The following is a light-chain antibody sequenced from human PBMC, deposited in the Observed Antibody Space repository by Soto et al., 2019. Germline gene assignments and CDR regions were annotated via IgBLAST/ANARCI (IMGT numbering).Light chain of an antibody. Sequence: DIVMTQSPDSLAVSLGERATINCKSSQSVLHTSNNKNYLAWYQQKPGQPPKLLIYWASTRESGVPDRFSGSGSGTDFTLTITSLQAEDVAVYYCQQYYSTLTFGGGTKVHI. CDR2: WAS. CDR3: QQYYSTLT. CDR1: QSVLHTSNNKNY. V-gene: IGKV4-1*01. J-gene: IGKJ4*01.